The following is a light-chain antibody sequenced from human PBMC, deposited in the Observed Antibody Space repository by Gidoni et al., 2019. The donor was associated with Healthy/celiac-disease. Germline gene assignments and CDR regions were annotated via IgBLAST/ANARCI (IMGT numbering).Light chain of an antibody. J-gene: IGLJ3*02. CDR3: QSYDSSLSGWV. CDR1: SSNIGAGYD. CDR2: GNS. Sequence: QSVLTKPPSVSGAPGQRVTISCTGSSSNIGAGYDVHWYQQLPGTAPKILIYGNSNRPSGVPDRFSGSKSGTSASLAITGLQAEDEADYYCQSYDSSLSGWVFGGGTKLTVL. V-gene: IGLV1-40*01.